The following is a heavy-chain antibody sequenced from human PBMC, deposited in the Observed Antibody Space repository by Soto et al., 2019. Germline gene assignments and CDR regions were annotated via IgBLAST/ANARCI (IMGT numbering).Heavy chain of an antibody. CDR3: ARVRVRGVITGWFDP. CDR1: GFTFSSYA. J-gene: IGHJ5*02. D-gene: IGHD3-10*01. CDR2: ISYDGSNK. V-gene: IGHV3-30-3*01. Sequence: QVQLVESGGGVVQPGRSLRLSCAASGFTFSSYAMHGVRQAPGKGLEGVAVISYDGSNKYYADSVKGRFTISRDNSKNTLYLQMNSLRAEDTAVYYCARVRVRGVITGWFDPWGQGTLVTVSS.